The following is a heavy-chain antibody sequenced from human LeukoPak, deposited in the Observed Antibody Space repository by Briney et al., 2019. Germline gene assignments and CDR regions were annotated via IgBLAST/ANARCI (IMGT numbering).Heavy chain of an antibody. V-gene: IGHV1-18*01. CDR3: AGVLIVEDSESHYFDY. J-gene: IGHJ4*02. CDR1: DYPFTNFG. CDR2: ISGYNSKT. D-gene: IGHD1-26*01. Sequence: ASVKVSCKASDYPFTNFGVSWVRQAPGQGLEWMGWISGYNSKTHYPRKFQGRVTMTTDTSTTTAYMELRTLRSDDTAVYYCAGVLIVEDSESHYFDYWGQGTLVTVTS.